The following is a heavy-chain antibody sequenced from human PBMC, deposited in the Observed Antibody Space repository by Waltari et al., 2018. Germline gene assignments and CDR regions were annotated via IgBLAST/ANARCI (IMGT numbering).Heavy chain of an antibody. CDR2: IIPICGTA. J-gene: IGHJ5*01. CDR3: ARRDSSGWLTTGDNWFDP. CDR1: GGTFSSYA. V-gene: IGHV1-69*01. Sequence: QVQLVQSGAEVKKPGSSVKVSCKASGGTFSSYAISWVRQAPGQGLEWMGGIIPICGTANYGQKFQGRVTITADESTSTAYMELSSLRSEDTAVYYCARRDSSGWLTTGDNWFDPWGQGTTVTVSS. D-gene: IGHD6-19*01.